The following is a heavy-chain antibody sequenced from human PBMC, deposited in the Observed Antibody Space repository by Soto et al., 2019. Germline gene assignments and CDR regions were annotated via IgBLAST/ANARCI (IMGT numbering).Heavy chain of an antibody. CDR3: ARRQRARGSYTWFDP. CDR2: IYPGDSDT. Sequence: PGESLKISCQGSGYNFTNYWIGWVRQMPGKGLEWMGIIYPGDSDTRYSPSFQGQVTISADKSITTAYLHWSNLKASDTAIYYCARRQRARGSYTWFDPWGPGTGDTVAS. V-gene: IGHV5-51*01. CDR1: GYNFTNYW. D-gene: IGHD6-6*01. J-gene: IGHJ5*02.